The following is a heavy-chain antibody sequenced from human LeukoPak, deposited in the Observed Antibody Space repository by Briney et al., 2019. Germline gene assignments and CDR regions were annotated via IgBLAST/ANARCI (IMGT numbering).Heavy chain of an antibody. CDR1: GFTFSSYA. J-gene: IGHJ4*02. CDR2: ISGSGGST. CDR3: ASSSMVREIQWSDY. Sequence: GGSLRLSCAASGFTFSSYAMSWVRQAPGKGLEWVSDISGSGGSTYYADSVKGRFTISRDNSKNTLYLQMNSLRAEDTAVYYCASSSMVREIQWSDYWGQGTLVTVSS. D-gene: IGHD3-10*01. V-gene: IGHV3-23*01.